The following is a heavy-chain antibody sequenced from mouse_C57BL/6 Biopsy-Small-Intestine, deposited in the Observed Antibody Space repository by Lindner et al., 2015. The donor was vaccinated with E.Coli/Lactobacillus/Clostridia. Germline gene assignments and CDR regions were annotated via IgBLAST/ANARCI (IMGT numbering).Heavy chain of an antibody. Sequence: VQLQESGAELVRPGTSVKVSCKASGYAFTNYLIEWVKERPGQGLEWIGVINPGSDGTNYNEKFKGKATLTADKSSSTAYMQLSSLTSEDSAVYFCARNYGSSWRVDYWGRGTTLTVSS. CDR1: GYAFTNYL. CDR3: ARNYGSSWRVDY. CDR2: INPGSDGT. J-gene: IGHJ2*01. V-gene: IGHV1-54*01. D-gene: IGHD1-1*01.